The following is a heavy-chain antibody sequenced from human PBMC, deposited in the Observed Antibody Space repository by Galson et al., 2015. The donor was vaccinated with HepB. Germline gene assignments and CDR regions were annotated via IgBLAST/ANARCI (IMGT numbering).Heavy chain of an antibody. J-gene: IGHJ3*02. D-gene: IGHD1-26*01. Sequence: SVKVSCKASGYTFTSYYIHWVRQAPGQGLEWMGIINPGGGTTSYARKLQDRVTMTRDTSTGTVYMELSSLRSEDTAVYYCARGEARSKNHYYLVPGDAFDIWGQGTMVTVSS. V-gene: IGHV1-46*04. CDR3: ARGEARSKNHYYLVPGDAFDI. CDR1: GYTFTSYY. CDR2: INPGGGTT.